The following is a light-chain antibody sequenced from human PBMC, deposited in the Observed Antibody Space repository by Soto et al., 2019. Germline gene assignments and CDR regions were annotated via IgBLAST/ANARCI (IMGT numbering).Light chain of an antibody. CDR2: DIS. Sequence: DIPMTQSASSLSASVGDRVTITCQASQVISNYLNWYQQKPGKAPKLLIYDISTLEIVVPSRFSGSGSGTDFTFTITGLQPEDIATYYCQQYENLPYTFGQGTKLEI. CDR1: QVISNY. CDR3: QQYENLPYT. V-gene: IGKV1-33*01. J-gene: IGKJ2*01.